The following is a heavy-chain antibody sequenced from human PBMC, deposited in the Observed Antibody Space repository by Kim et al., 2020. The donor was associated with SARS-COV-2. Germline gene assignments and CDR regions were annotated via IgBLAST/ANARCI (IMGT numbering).Heavy chain of an antibody. CDR1: GFTFGDYT. D-gene: IGHD2-2*01. Sequence: GGSLRLSCRTSGFTFGDYTMTWFRQAPGKGPEWIGLIRGIAYGGTPAYAASVRGRFTISRDESRSIAYLQMTSLEAEDTAVYYCSRDAWYLGYCPRTGCYGPADYWGKGTLVTVSS. V-gene: IGHV3-49*03. CDR2: IRGIAYGGTP. J-gene: IGHJ4*02. CDR3: SRDAWYLGYCPRTGCYGPADY.